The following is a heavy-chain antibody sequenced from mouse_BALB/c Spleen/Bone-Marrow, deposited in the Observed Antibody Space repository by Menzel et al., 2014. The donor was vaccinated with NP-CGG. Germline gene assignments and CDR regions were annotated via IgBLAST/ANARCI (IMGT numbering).Heavy chain of an antibody. Sequence: EVKVVEFGGGLVQPGGSLKLSCATSGFTSSDYYVYWVRQTPEKRLEWVAYISNGGGSTYYPDTVKGRFTISRDNAKNTLYLQMSRLKSEDTAMYYCARGLYYRPFAYWGQGTLVTVSA. D-gene: IGHD2-14*01. CDR1: GFTSSDYY. CDR3: ARGLYYRPFAY. V-gene: IGHV5-12*02. CDR2: ISNGGGST. J-gene: IGHJ3*01.